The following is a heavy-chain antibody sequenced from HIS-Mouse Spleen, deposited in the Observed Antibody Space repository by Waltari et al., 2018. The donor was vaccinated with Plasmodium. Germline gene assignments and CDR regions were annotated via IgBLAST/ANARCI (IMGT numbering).Heavy chain of an antibody. J-gene: IGHJ4*02. CDR2: ISYDGSNK. V-gene: IGHV3-30-3*01. CDR3: ARPAPELERRHFDY. Sequence: QVQLVESGGGVVQPGRSLRLSCAASGFTVSSYAMLWVPQAPGKGLEWVAVISYDGSNKFYADSVKGRFTISRDNSKNTLYLQMNSLRAEDTAVYYCARPAPELERRHFDYWGQGTLVTVSS. CDR1: GFTVSSYA. D-gene: IGHD1-1*01.